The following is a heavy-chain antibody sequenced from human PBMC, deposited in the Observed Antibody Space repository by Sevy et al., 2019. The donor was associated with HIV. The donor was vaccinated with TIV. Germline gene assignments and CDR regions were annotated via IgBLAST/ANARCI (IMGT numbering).Heavy chain of an antibody. CDR1: GFSVSSNH. J-gene: IGHJ4*02. CDR2: NYSGSTT. Sequence: GGSLRLSCAASGFSVSSNHMSWVRRAPGKGLEWVSINYSGSTTYYADSVKGRFTISRDNSKNTLYLQMNSLRAEDTAVYYCARGPPLLNWGQGTLVTVSS. V-gene: IGHV3-53*01. CDR3: ARGPPLLN.